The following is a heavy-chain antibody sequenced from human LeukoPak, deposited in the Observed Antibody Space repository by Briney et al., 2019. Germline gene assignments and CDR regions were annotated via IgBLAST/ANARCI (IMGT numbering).Heavy chain of an antibody. CDR1: GFTFSSYW. CDR3: TRDVASSTYHFDSSGLLDY. Sequence: GGSLRLSCAASGFTFSSYWMSWVRQAPGKGLEWVANTNEDGSKKYYVDSVKGRLTISRDNAEKSLYLHMDSLRGEDTAVYYCTRDVASSTYHFDSSGLLDYWGQGTQVTVSS. J-gene: IGHJ4*02. CDR2: TNEDGSKK. V-gene: IGHV3-7*01. D-gene: IGHD3-22*01.